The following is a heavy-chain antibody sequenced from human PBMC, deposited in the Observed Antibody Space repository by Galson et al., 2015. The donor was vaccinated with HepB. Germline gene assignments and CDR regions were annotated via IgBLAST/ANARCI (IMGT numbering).Heavy chain of an antibody. J-gene: IGHJ6*02. CDR2: ISYDDSNK. CDR1: GFTFSTSG. D-gene: IGHD1-26*01. V-gene: IGHV3-30*18. Sequence: SLRLSCAASGFTFSTSGMHWVRQAPGKGLEWVAVISYDDSNKYYADSVKGRFTISRDNSKNTLYLQVNSLRAVDTAVYYCAKGTYGGSYYGMDVWGQGTTVTVSS. CDR3: AKGTYGGSYYGMDV.